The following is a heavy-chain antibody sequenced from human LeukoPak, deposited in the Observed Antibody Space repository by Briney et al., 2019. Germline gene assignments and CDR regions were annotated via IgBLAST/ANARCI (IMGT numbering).Heavy chain of an antibody. CDR2: IASDGSST. CDR3: ARGRPHGNDY. Sequence: GGSLRLSCAASGFTFCSYWMNWVRQAPGKGLVWVSRIASDGSSTTYADSVKGRFSISRDNAKNTLYLQMNSLRVEDTAVYYCARGRPHGNDYWGQGTLVTVSS. J-gene: IGHJ4*02. V-gene: IGHV3-74*01. D-gene: IGHD4-23*01. CDR1: GFTFCSYW.